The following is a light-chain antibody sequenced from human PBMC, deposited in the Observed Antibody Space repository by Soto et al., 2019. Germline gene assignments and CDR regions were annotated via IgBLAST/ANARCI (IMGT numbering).Light chain of an antibody. CDR2: AAS. CDR3: QKSNGVPKT. CDR1: QGISNH. J-gene: IGKJ1*01. Sequence: DIQMTQSPSSLSASVGDRVTITCRASQGISNHLAWYQQKPGKVPKLLIYAASTLQSGVPSRFSGSASGIDFTLTISSLQPEDVATYYCQKSNGVPKTFGQGTKVEIK. V-gene: IGKV1-27*01.